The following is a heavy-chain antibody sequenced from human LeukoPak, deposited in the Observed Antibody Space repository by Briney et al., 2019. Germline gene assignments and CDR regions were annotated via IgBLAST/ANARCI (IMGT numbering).Heavy chain of an antibody. V-gene: IGHV4-39*07. D-gene: IGHD6-6*01. CDR3: ARVMAARREDLNWFDP. CDR2: IYYSGNT. CDR1: GGSISSSGSY. Sequence: SETLSLTCTVSGGSISSSGSYWSWIRQPPGKGLEWIGSIYYSGNTYNPSLKSRVTISVDTSKNQFSLSLTSVNAADTAVYYCARVMAARREDLNWFDPWGQGTLVTVSS. J-gene: IGHJ5*02.